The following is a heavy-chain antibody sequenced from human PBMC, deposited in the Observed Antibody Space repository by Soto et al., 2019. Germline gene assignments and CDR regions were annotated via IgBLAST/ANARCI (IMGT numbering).Heavy chain of an antibody. D-gene: IGHD2-8*01. Sequence: PGGPLRLSCSAAGVTFRRSDLHWVRQAPGKGLEWVGRVRSKIHNYATSFADSVRGRFTISRNDSDNTVSLEMSGLKSEDTALYYCSRHEEGRRMVFYGMDVWGQGTTVTVSS. V-gene: IGHV3-73*01. CDR2: VRSKIHNYAT. CDR1: GVTFRRSD. CDR3: SRHEEGRRMVFYGMDV. J-gene: IGHJ6*02.